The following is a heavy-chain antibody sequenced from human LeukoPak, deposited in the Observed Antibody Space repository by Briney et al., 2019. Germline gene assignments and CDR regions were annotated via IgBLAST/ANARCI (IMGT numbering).Heavy chain of an antibody. CDR2: IRYDGSKK. CDR3: AKDLDTRPQGY. V-gene: IGHV3-30*02. CDR1: GFTFSSYG. J-gene: IGHJ4*02. D-gene: IGHD5-18*01. Sequence: PGGSLRLSCAASGFTFSSYGMHWVRQAPGKGLEWVAFIRYDGSKKYYADSVKGRFTISRDNSKNTLYLQMNSLRAEDTAVYYCAKDLDTRPQGYWGQGTLVTVSS.